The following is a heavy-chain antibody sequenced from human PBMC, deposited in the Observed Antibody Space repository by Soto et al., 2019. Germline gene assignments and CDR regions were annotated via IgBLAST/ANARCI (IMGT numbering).Heavy chain of an antibody. J-gene: IGHJ4*02. Sequence: QVQLVQSGAEVKKPGASVKLSCKASGYTFTSYYMHWVRQAPGQGLEWMGIINPSGGSTSYAQKFQGRVTMTRDTSTSTVYMELSSLRSEDTAVYYCARARRPGGVTYYFDYWGQGTLVTVSS. D-gene: IGHD1-26*01. CDR1: GYTFTSYY. CDR2: INPSGGST. CDR3: ARARRPGGVTYYFDY. V-gene: IGHV1-46*01.